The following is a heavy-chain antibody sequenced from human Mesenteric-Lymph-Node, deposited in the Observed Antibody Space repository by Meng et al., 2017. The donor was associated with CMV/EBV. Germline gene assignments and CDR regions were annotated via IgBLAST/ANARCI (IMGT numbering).Heavy chain of an antibody. Sequence: LRWQDPGPLLVKPLQTLPLKCTVSGGSIMSSCHYWGWIRQPPGKGLEWIGSIFYSGSAHYNPALESRVTISIDKSKNEFFLNLGSVTAADTAMYFCARDTLTYSYGPGWIDPWGQGTLVTVSS. CDR1: GGSIMSSCHY. D-gene: IGHD3-10*01. CDR3: ARDTLTYSYGPGWIDP. CDR2: IFYSGSA. J-gene: IGHJ5*02. V-gene: IGHV4-39*02.